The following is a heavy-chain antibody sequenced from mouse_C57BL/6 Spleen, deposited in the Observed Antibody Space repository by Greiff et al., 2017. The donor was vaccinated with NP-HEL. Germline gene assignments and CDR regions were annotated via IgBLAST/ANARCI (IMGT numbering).Heavy chain of an antibody. CDR1: GYTFTSYW. CDR2: IHPSDSDT. CDR3: ASVYYDYEGYFDV. Sequence: QVQLQQPGAELVKPGASVKVSCKASGYTFTSYWMHWVKQRPGQGLEWIGRIHPSDSDTNYNQKFKGKAPLPVDKSSSTAYMQLSSLTSEDSAVYYCASVYYDYEGYFDVWGTGTTVTVSS. D-gene: IGHD2-4*01. J-gene: IGHJ1*03. V-gene: IGHV1-74*01.